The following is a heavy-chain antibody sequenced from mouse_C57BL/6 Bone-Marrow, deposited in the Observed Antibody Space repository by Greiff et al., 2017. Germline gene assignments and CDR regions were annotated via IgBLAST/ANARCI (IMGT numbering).Heavy chain of an antibody. CDR1: GFTFSDYY. D-gene: IGHD1-1*01. Sequence: EVQVVESGGGLVQPGGSLKLSCAASGFTFSDYYMYWVRQTPEKRLEWVAYISNGGGSTYYPDTVKGRFTISRDNAKNTLYLQMSRLKSEDTAMYYCARQKGLYYGSSYRGYFDVWGTGTTVTVSS. CDR2: ISNGGGST. J-gene: IGHJ1*03. V-gene: IGHV5-12*01. CDR3: ARQKGLYYGSSYRGYFDV.